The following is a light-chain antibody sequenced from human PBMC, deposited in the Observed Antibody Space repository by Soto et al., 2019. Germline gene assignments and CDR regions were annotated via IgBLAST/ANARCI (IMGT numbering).Light chain of an antibody. CDR3: QHYNNWPRT. CDR2: GAS. Sequence: EIVMTQSPATLSVSPGERATLSCRASQSVSSNLAWYQQKPGQAPRLLLYGASTRATGIPARFSGSGSGTEFSLTISSLQSEDFEVYYCQHYNNWPRTFGQGTKVEIK. J-gene: IGKJ1*01. CDR1: QSVSSN. V-gene: IGKV3-15*01.